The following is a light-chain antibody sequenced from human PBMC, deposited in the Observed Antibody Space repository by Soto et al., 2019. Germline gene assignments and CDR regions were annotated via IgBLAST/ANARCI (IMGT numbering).Light chain of an antibody. CDR2: DVS. CDR1: SSDVGGYDY. J-gene: IGLJ7*01. V-gene: IGLV2-14*03. CDR3: SSYTTSSTLAV. Sequence: QSALTQTASVSGSPGQSITISCTGTSSDVGGYDYVSWYQQHPGKAPKLMIYDVSYRPSGVSNRFSGSKSGNTASLTISGLQAEDEADYYCSSYTTSSTLAVFGGGTQLTVL.